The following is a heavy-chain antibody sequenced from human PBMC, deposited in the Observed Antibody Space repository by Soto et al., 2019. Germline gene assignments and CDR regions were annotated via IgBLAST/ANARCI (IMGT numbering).Heavy chain of an antibody. D-gene: IGHD6-13*01. CDR3: ARDEYSSSWPRGGWFDP. Sequence: ASVKVSCKASGYTFTSYAMHWVRQAPGQRLEWMGWINAGNGNTKYSQKFQGRVTITRDTSAGTAYMELSSLSSEDTAVYYCARDEYSSSWPRGGWFDPWGQGTLVTVSS. CDR1: GYTFTSYA. V-gene: IGHV1-3*01. J-gene: IGHJ5*02. CDR2: INAGNGNT.